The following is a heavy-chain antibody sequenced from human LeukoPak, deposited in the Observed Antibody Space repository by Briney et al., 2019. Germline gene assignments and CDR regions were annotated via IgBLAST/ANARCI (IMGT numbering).Heavy chain of an antibody. CDR1: GYTFTSYG. V-gene: IGHV1-18*01. CDR3: ARVKATIFGEMEGDYFDY. D-gene: IGHD3-3*01. J-gene: IGHJ4*02. CDR2: ISAYNGNT. Sequence: ASVKVSCKASGYTFTSYGISWVRQAPGQGLEWMGWISAYNGNTNYAQKLQGRVTMTTDTSTSTAYMELRSLRSDDTAVYYCARVKATIFGEMEGDYFDYWGQGTLVTVSS.